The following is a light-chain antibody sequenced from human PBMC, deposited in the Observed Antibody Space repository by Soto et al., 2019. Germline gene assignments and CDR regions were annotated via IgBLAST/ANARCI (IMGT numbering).Light chain of an antibody. CDR2: QVT. J-gene: IGLJ1*01. Sequence: QSALTQPASVSGSPGQSITISCTGTSRDVGAYNYVSWYQHHPGKAPKLLIYQVTYRPSGVSTRFAGSKSGNTASLTISGLQDEDEADYYCSSNTAKFTYVFGTGTKLTVL. CDR1: SRDVGAYNY. CDR3: SSNTAKFTYV. V-gene: IGLV2-14*01.